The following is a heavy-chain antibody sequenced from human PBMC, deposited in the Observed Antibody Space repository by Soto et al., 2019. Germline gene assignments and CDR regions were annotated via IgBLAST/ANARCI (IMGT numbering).Heavy chain of an antibody. CDR2: ISAYNGNT. D-gene: IGHD6-13*01. CDR1: GYTFTSYG. J-gene: IGHJ5*02. V-gene: IGHV1-18*01. CDR3: ARVTSSNVHLNWFDP. Sequence: QVPLVQSGAEVKKPGASVKVSCKASGYTFTSYGISWVRQAPGQGLEWMGWISAYNGNTNYAQKLQGRVTMTTDTSTSTAYMELRSLRSDDTAVYYCARVTSSNVHLNWFDPWGQGTLATVSS.